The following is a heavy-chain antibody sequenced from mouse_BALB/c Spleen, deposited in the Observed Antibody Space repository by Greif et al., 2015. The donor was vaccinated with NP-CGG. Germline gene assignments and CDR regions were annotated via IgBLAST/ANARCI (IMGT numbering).Heavy chain of an antibody. CDR1: GYTFTDYY. D-gene: IGHD4-1*01. Sequence: QVQLQQSGPELVKPGASVKISCKASGYTFTDYYINWVNQKPGQGLEWIGWIYPGSGNTKYNGKFKGKATLTVDTSSSTAYMQFSSLTSEDTAVYFCARRTGTEAMDYWGQGTSVTVSS. CDR2: IYPGSGNT. CDR3: ARRTGTEAMDY. V-gene: IGHV1-84*02. J-gene: IGHJ4*01.